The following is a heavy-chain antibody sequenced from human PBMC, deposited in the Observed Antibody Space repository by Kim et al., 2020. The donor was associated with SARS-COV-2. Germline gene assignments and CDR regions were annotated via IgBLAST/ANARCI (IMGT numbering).Heavy chain of an antibody. CDR3: ARGGCTSTSCYSIDY. V-gene: IGHV4-4*07. D-gene: IGHD2-2*02. Sequence: SETLSLTCTVSGGSISSYYWTWIRQTAGKGLEWIGRIFFSGSTSYSPSLTSRVTMSIDTSKNQFSLNLTSVTAADTAIYYCARGGCTSTSCYSIDYWGQGTLVTVSS. CDR2: IFFSGST. CDR1: GGSISSYY. J-gene: IGHJ4*02.